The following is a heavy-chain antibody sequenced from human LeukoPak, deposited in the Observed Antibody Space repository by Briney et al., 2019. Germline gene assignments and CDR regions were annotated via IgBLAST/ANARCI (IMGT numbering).Heavy chain of an antibody. CDR3: AKAPVTTCRGAYCYPFDY. V-gene: IGHV3-23*01. J-gene: IGHJ4*02. D-gene: IGHD2-21*01. Sequence: GGSLRLSCAGSGFTFSNYAMNWVRQAPGKGLEWVSSISHSGSLSHADSVKGRFTISRDSSKNTLFLQMNRLRPEDAAVYYCAKAPVTTCRGAYCYPFDYWGQGTLVTVSS. CDR2: ISHSGSL. CDR1: GFTFSNYA.